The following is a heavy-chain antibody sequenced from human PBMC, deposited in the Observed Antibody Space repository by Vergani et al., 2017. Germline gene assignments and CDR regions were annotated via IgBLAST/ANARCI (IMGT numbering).Heavy chain of an antibody. Sequence: QVQLVQSGAEVKKPGASVKVSCKASGYTFTGYYMHWVRQAPGQGLEWMGWINPNSGGTNYAQKFQGRVTMTRDTSISTAYMELSRLRSDDTAVYYCAKDLVTMVRGVMPFEPNYYYGMDVWGQGTTVTVSS. J-gene: IGHJ6*02. CDR3: AKDLVTMVRGVMPFEPNYYYGMDV. CDR1: GYTFTGYY. V-gene: IGHV1-2*02. CDR2: INPNSGGT. D-gene: IGHD3-10*01.